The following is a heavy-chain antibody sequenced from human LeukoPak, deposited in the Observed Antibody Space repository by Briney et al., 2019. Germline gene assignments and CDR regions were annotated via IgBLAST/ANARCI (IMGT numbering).Heavy chain of an antibody. CDR2: IRYDGSKE. D-gene: IGHD3-16*02. J-gene: IGHJ4*02. V-gene: IGHV3-30*02. CDR3: AREWYDYVWGSYRPLPFDY. Sequence: PGGSLRLSCAASGFIFSSYGMHWVRQAPGKGLEWVAFIRYDGSKEYYADSVKGRFTISRDNSKNTLYLQVNSLRAEDTAVYYCAREWYDYVWGSYRPLPFDYWGQGTLVTVSS. CDR1: GFIFSSYG.